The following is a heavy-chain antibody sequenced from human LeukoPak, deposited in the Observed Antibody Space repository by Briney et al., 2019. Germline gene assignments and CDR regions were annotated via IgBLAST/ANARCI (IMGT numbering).Heavy chain of an antibody. Sequence: ASVTVSCKASGYTFTGYYMHWVRQAPGQGLEWMGWINPNSGGTNYAQKFQGRVTMTRDTSISTAYKEPRRLRSDDTAVKYVARRTLVGASHFDYWRQGTLVTLST. CDR2: INPNSGGT. CDR3: ARRTLVGASHFDY. CDR1: GYTFTGYY. V-gene: IGHV1-2*02. D-gene: IGHD1-26*01. J-gene: IGHJ4*02.